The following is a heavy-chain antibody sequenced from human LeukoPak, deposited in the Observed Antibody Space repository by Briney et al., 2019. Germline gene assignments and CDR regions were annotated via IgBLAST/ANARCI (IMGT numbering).Heavy chain of an antibody. J-gene: IGHJ4*02. Sequence: GGSLRLSCAASGFTFSSYAMSWVRQAPGKGLEWVSAISGSGGSTYYADSVKGRFTISRDNSKNTLYLQMNSLRAEDTAVYYCAKRGLDSGSYYYYFDYWGQGTLVTVSS. CDR1: GFTFSSYA. CDR3: AKRGLDSGSYYYYFDY. V-gene: IGHV3-23*01. CDR2: ISGSGGST. D-gene: IGHD1-26*01.